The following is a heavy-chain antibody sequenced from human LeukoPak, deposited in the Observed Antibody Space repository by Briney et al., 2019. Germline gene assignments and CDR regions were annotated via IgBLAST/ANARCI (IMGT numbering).Heavy chain of an antibody. CDR1: GFTFNRYD. J-gene: IGHJ3*02. V-gene: IGHV3-33*01. CDR2: IWYDGSNR. Sequence: AGGSLRLSCAASGFTFNRYDMHWVRQAPGKGLEWVALIWYDGSNRYYADSVKGRFTISRDNAKNTLYLQMNSLRAEDTALYYCARDENDAFDIWGQGTLVTVSS. CDR3: ARDENDAFDI.